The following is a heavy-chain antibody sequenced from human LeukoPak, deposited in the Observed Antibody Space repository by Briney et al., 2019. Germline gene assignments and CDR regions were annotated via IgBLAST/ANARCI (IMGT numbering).Heavy chain of an antibody. CDR2: IYTSGST. Sequence: SETLSLTCTVSGGSISSYYWSWIRQPAGKGLEWIGRIYTSGSTNYNPSLKSRATMSVDTSKNQFSLKLSSVTAADTAVYYCARDGGAHSYYYYGMDVWGQGTTVTVSS. J-gene: IGHJ6*02. CDR1: GGSISSYY. D-gene: IGHD2-21*01. CDR3: ARDGGAHSYYYYGMDV. V-gene: IGHV4-4*07.